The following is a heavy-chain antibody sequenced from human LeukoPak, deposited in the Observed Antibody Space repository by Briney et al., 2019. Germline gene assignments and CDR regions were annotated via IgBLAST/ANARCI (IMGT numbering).Heavy chain of an antibody. V-gene: IGHV2-70*04. J-gene: IGHJ4*02. CDR1: GSSLSSSRMR. Sequence: SGPALVRPTQTLTLTCTLSGSSLSSSRMRVRWIRQPPGKALEWLARIDWDDDKFYSTSLKTRLTISKDTSKNQVVLTMTNMDPVDTATYYCARTRYGSGTYYFDYWGQGTLVTVSS. D-gene: IGHD3-10*01. CDR2: IDWDDDK. CDR3: ARTRYGSGTYYFDY.